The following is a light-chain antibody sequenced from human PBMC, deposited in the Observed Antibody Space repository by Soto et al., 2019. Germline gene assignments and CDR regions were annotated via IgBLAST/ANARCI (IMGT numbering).Light chain of an antibody. CDR3: LQDYNYPRT. CDR1: QGIRND. Sequence: AIQMTQSPSSLSASVGDRVTITCRASQGIRNDLGWYQQKPGKPPKLLIYAASSLHSGVPSRFSGSGSGTDFALTISSLQPEDFATYYCLQDYNYPRTFGKGTKVEVK. CDR2: AAS. V-gene: IGKV1-6*01. J-gene: IGKJ1*01.